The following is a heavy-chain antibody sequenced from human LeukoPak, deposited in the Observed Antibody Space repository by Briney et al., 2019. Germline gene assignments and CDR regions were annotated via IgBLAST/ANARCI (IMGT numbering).Heavy chain of an antibody. CDR3: ARAGIAVGNYYYYGMDV. J-gene: IGHJ6*02. CDR1: GYTFTGYY. D-gene: IGHD6-19*01. V-gene: IGHV1-2*02. CDR2: INPNSGGT. Sequence: ASVKVSCKASGYTFTGYYMHWVRQAPGQGLEWMGWINPNSGGTNYAQKFQGRVTMTRDTSISTAYMELSRLRSDDTAVYYCARAGIAVGNYYYYGMDVWGQGTTVTVSS.